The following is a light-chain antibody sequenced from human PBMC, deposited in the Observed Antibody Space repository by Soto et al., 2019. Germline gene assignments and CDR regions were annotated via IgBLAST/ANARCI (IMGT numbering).Light chain of an antibody. V-gene: IGKV3-15*01. CDR3: HQYYYLRT. CDR1: QNVNHD. Sequence: EVILTQSPATLSVSPGESVTLSCRASQNVNHDLAWYQQKAGQAPRILIYAASVRAPGIPVRFSGSGSATEFTLTISSLESEDFAFYYCHQYYYLRTFGQGTKVEIK. J-gene: IGKJ1*01. CDR2: AAS.